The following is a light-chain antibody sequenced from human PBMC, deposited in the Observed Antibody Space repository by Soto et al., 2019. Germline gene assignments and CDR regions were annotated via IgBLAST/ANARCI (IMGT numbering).Light chain of an antibody. CDR2: GAS. CDR3: QQYGSSPT. J-gene: IGKJ5*01. Sequence: DIVWTQSPGTLSLSPGERATLSCRASQSVTRSYLAWYQQKPGQAPRLLIYGASSRATGIPDRFSGSGSGTDFTLTISRLEPEDFAVYYCQQYGSSPTFGQGTRLEIK. V-gene: IGKV3-20*01. CDR1: QSVTRSY.